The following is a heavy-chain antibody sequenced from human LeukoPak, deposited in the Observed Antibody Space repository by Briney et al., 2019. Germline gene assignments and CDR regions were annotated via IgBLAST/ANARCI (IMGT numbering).Heavy chain of an antibody. CDR1: GFTFSSYG. CDR3: ARGDYYGSGSPGPLFY. CDR2: IWYDGSNK. J-gene: IGHJ4*02. D-gene: IGHD3-10*01. Sequence: GRSLRLSCAASGFTFSSYGMHWVRQAPGKGLEWVAVIWYDGSNKYYADFVKGRFTISRDNSKNTLYLQMNSLRAEDTAVYYCARGDYYGSGSPGPLFYWGQGTLVTVSS. V-gene: IGHV3-33*01.